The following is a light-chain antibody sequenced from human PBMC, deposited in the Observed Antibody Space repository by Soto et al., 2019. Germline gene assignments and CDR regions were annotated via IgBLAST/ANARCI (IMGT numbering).Light chain of an antibody. CDR2: DAS. CDR3: QQRSNWPSLT. Sequence: EIVLTQAPATLSLSPGERATLSCRASQSVSSYLAWYQQKPAQAPRLLIYDASNRATGIPARFSGSGSGTDFTLTISSLEPEDFAVYYCQQRSNWPSLTFGGGNKVEIK. V-gene: IGKV3-11*01. CDR1: QSVSSY. J-gene: IGKJ4*01.